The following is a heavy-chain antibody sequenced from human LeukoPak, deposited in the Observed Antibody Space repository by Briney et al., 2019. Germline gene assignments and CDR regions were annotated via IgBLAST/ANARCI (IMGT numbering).Heavy chain of an antibody. CDR2: TYYRSKWYN. CDR1: GDSVSSNSAA. Sequence: SQTLSLTCAISGDSVSSNSAAWNWIRQSPSRGLEWLGRTYYRSKWYNDYAVSVKSRITINPDTSKNQFSLQLNSVTPEDTAVYYCARSDFDWLLEAVYFDYWGQGTLVTVSS. V-gene: IGHV6-1*01. CDR3: ARSDFDWLLEAVYFDY. J-gene: IGHJ4*02. D-gene: IGHD3-9*01.